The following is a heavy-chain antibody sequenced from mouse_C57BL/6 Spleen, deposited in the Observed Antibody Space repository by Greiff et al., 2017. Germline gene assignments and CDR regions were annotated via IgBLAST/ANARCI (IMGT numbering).Heavy chain of an antibody. V-gene: IGHV1-80*01. Sequence: QVQLQQSGAELVKPGASVKISCKASGYAFSSYWMNWVKQRPGKGLEWIGQIYPGDGDTNYNGKFKGKATLTADKSSSTAYMQLSSLTSEDSAVYFCARLGEGDYFDYWGQGTTLTVSS. J-gene: IGHJ2*01. CDR2: IYPGDGDT. CDR3: ARLGEGDYFDY. CDR1: GYAFSSYW.